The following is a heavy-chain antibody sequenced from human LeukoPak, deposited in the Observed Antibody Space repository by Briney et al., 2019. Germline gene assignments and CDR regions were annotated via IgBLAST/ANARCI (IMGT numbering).Heavy chain of an antibody. D-gene: IGHD3-22*01. V-gene: IGHV3-53*01. Sequence: GGSLRLSCAACGFTVSNKYMTWVRQAPGKGLEWVSLIYSDGRTYYADSVKGRCTISRDNPKNTLYLQMNSLRVEDTAVYFCARGLSLSGYLYAFDIWGQGTMVTVSS. CDR2: IYSDGRT. CDR1: GFTVSNKY. CDR3: ARGLSLSGYLYAFDI. J-gene: IGHJ3*02.